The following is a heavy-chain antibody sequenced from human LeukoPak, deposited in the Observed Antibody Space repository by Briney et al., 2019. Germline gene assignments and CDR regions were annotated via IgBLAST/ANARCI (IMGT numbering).Heavy chain of an antibody. V-gene: IGHV4-59*01. D-gene: IGHD6-13*01. CDR2: IYYSGTT. Sequence: SETLSLTCTVSGGSISDYHWTWIRQPPGKGLEWIGYIYYSGTTNYNPSLESRVTISVDTSKTHFSLRLSSVTAADTAVYYCARGPRSAAGTSHMRWDVWGQGTTVIVSS. CDR3: ARGPRSAAGTSHMRWDV. CDR1: GGSISDYH. J-gene: IGHJ6*02.